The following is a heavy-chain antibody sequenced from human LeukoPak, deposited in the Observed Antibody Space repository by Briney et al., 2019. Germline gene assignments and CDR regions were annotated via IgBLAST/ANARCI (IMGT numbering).Heavy chain of an antibody. D-gene: IGHD2-15*01. J-gene: IGHJ6*02. Sequence: GASVKVSCKASGYSFTGYYMQWVRQAPGQGLEWMGGIIPIFGTANCAQKFQGRVTITADESTSTAYMELSSLRSEDTAVYYCARDLDIVVVAAALRHYGLDVWGQGTTVTVSS. CDR1: GYSFTGYY. V-gene: IGHV1-69*13. CDR2: IIPIFGTA. CDR3: ARDLDIVVVAAALRHYGLDV.